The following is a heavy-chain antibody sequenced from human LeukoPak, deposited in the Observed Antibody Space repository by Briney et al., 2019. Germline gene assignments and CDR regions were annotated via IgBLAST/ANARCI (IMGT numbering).Heavy chain of an antibody. CDR2: ISYDGSNK. V-gene: IGHV3-30*04. CDR3: AKDWNYYGSGSYFDSWGY. D-gene: IGHD3-10*01. CDR1: GFTFFSYA. Sequence: GGSLRLSCAASGFTFFSYAMHWVRQAPGKGLEWVAVISYDGSNKYYVDSVKGRFTISRDNSKNTLYVQMNSLRAEDTAVYYCAKDWNYYGSGSYFDSWGYWGQGTLVSVSS. J-gene: IGHJ4*02.